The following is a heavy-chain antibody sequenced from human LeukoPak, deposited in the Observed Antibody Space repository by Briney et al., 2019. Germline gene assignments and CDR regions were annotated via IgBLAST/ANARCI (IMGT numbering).Heavy chain of an antibody. Sequence: SETLSLICAVSGGSISTYYWSWIRQPAGKGLEWSGHIYTSGSTNYNPSLKSRVTMSVDTSKNQFSLNLRSVTAADTTVYYCERLPGGDSSSVVAFDIWGQGTMVTVSS. CDR1: GGSISTYY. CDR3: ERLPGGDSSSVVAFDI. CDR2: IYTSGST. J-gene: IGHJ3*02. D-gene: IGHD2-21*02. V-gene: IGHV4-4*07.